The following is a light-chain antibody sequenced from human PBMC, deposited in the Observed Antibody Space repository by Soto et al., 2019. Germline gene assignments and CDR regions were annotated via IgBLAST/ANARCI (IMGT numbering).Light chain of an antibody. V-gene: IGLV1-51*01. CDR2: DDN. J-gene: IGLJ2*01. CDR3: GLWDSGLSDGQ. Sequence: QSVLTQPPSVSAAPGQKVTISCSGSSSNIGNNYVSWYQQLPGTAPKLLIYDDNKRPSGITDRFSGAKSGTSTNLGITGLPTVDNAAYYCGLWDSGLSDGQIGGETKLTVL. CDR1: SSNIGNNY.